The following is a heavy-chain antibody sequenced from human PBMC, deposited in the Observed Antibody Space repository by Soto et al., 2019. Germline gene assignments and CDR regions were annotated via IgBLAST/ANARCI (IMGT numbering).Heavy chain of an antibody. V-gene: IGHV5-10-1*01. CDR3: AVGVDVAPYYFDY. Sequence: PGVPLKISCKGSGYSLTSYCIILVRQMPGKGLEWMGRIDPSDSYTNYSPSFQGHVTISADKSISTAYLQWSSLKASDTAMYYCAVGVDVAPYYFDYWGQGTLVTVSS. CDR2: IDPSDSYT. CDR1: GYSLTSYC. J-gene: IGHJ4*02. D-gene: IGHD3-16*01.